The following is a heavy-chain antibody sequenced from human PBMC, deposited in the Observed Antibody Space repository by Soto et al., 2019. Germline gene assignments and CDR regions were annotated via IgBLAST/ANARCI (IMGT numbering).Heavy chain of an antibody. CDR1: GDSISDYFY. V-gene: IGHV4-4*07. CDR3: ARGVRGGFTGIFDQ. J-gene: IGHJ4*02. D-gene: IGHD2-15*01. CDR2: IYTDGTT. Sequence: QVQLQGSGPGQVKPSETLSLTYTVSGDSISDYFYWSWIRQPAGKGLEWIGRIYTDGTTKYNPSLRSRVTLSLDKSKNQFSLRLTSVTAADPAVYYFARGVRGGFTGIFDQWGRGSRVTVSS.